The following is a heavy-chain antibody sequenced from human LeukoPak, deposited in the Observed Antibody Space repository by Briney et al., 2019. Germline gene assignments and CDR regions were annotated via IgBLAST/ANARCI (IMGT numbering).Heavy chain of an antibody. D-gene: IGHD3-3*01. J-gene: IGHJ5*02. CDR1: GGSISSSSYY. Sequence: SETLSLTCTVSGGSISSSSYYWGWIRQPPGKGLEWIGSIYYSGSTYYNPSLKSRVTISVDTSKNQFSLKLSSVTAADTAVYYCARRLDSQAYDFWSGYYSPNWFDPWGQGTLVTVSS. CDR2: IYYSGST. V-gene: IGHV4-39*01. CDR3: ARRLDSQAYDFWSGYYSPNWFDP.